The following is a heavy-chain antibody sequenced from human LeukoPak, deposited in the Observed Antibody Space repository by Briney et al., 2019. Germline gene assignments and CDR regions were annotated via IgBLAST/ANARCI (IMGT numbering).Heavy chain of an antibody. D-gene: IGHD3-22*01. CDR3: ARASSDYDSSGFGLDY. J-gene: IGHJ4*02. CDR2: ISAYNGNT. V-gene: IGHV1-18*01. CDR1: GYTFTSYG. Sequence: ASVKVSCKASGYTFTSYGISWVRQAPGQGLEWMGWISAYNGNTNYAQKLQGRVTMTTDTSTSTAYMELRSLRSDDTAVYYCARASSDYDSSGFGLDYWGQETLVTVSS.